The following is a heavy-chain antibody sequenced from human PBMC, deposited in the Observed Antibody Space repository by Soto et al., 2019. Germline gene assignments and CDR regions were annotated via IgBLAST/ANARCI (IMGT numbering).Heavy chain of an antibody. J-gene: IGHJ3*02. CDR3: ARGGYDHAFDI. D-gene: IGHD3-16*01. V-gene: IGHV3-74*01. CDR1: GFTFSSYW. Sequence: QLVESGGGLVQPGGSLRLSCAASGFTFSSYWMHWVRQAPGKGLVWVSRINSDGRDTIYADSVKGRFTISRDNAKTTLYLQMNSLRAEDTAVYYCARGGYDHAFDIWGHGTTVTVSS. CDR2: INSDGRDT.